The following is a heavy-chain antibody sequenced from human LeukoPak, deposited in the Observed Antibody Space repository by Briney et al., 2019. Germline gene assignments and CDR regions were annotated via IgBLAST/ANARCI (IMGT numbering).Heavy chain of an antibody. V-gene: IGHV4-4*07. CDR3: ARDSSSGWFDPFFDY. CDR2: IYTSGST. J-gene: IGHJ4*02. Sequence: SETLSLTCTVSGGSTSSYYWSWIRQPAGKGLEWIGRIYTSGSTNYNPSLKSRVTMSVDTSKNQFSLKLSSVTAADTAVYYCARDSSSGWFDPFFDYWGQGTLVTVSS. D-gene: IGHD6-19*01. CDR1: GGSTSSYY.